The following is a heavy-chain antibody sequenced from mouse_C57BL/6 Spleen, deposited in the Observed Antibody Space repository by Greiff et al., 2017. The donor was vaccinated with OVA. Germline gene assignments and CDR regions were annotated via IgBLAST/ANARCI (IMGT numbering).Heavy chain of an antibody. CDR2: ISSGSSTI. J-gene: IGHJ3*01. V-gene: IGHV5-17*01. CDR1: GFTFSDYG. CDR3: ARGDYDYLSWFAD. Sequence: EVQVVESGGGLVKPGGSLKLSCAASGFTFSDYGMHWVRQAPEKGLEWVAYISSGSSTIYYAATVKGRFTISRDNAKNTLFLQMTRLRSEYTAMYYCARGDYDYLSWFADWGKGTLVTVSA. D-gene: IGHD2-4*01.